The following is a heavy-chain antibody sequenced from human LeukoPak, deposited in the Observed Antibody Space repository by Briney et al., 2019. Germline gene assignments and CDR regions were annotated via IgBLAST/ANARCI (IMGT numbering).Heavy chain of an antibody. D-gene: IGHD3-10*01. CDR1: GFTFNNYP. Sequence: HPGGSLRLSCAASGFTFNNYPMAWVRQAPGKGLDWVSAISAGGGVTYSADSVKGRFTISRDNSKNTLYLQMNSLRAEDTAVYYCAKEVWYYGSGRHFDYWGQGTLVTVSS. CDR2: ISAGGGVT. CDR3: AKEVWYYGSGRHFDY. J-gene: IGHJ4*02. V-gene: IGHV3-23*01.